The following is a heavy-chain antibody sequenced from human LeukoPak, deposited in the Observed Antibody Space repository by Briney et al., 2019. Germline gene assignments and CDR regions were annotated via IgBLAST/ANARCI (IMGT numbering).Heavy chain of an antibody. D-gene: IGHD3-3*01. V-gene: IGHV3-21*01. CDR2: ISSSSSYI. Sequence: GGSLRLSCAASGFTFSSYSMNWVRQAPGKGLEWVSSISSSSSYIYYADSVKGRFTISRDNAKNSLYLQMNSLRAEDTAVYYCARDLPRITIFGVVIRSGMDAWGQGTTVTVSS. CDR3: ARDLPRITIFGVVIRSGMDA. J-gene: IGHJ6*02. CDR1: GFTFSSYS.